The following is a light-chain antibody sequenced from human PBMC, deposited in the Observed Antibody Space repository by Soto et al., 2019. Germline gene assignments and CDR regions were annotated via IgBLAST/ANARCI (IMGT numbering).Light chain of an antibody. J-gene: IGKJ2*01. CDR2: GAS. V-gene: IGKV3-15*01. CDR3: QQYHNWPPYT. CDR1: PSVSTN. Sequence: EIVMTQSPATLSVSPGERATLSCRASPSVSTNLAWYQQTPGQTPLLLMYGASTRATGIPARCSGSGSGTEFTLNISSLQSEDFAVYYCQQYHNWPPYTFGQGTKLEIK.